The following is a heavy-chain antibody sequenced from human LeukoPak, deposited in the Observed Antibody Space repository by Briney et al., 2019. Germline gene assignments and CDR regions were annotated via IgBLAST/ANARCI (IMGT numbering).Heavy chain of an antibody. CDR1: GGIFSSYA. D-gene: IGHD3-3*01. CDR3: ATWPLRFLEYDYFDY. J-gene: IGHJ4*02. V-gene: IGHV1-69*05. CDR2: IIPIFGTA. Sequence: GASVKVSCKASGGIFSSYAISWVRQAPGQGLEWMGVIIPIFGTANYAQKFQGRVTITTDESTSTAYMELSSLRSEDTAVYYCATWPLRFLEYDYFDYWGQGTLVTVSS.